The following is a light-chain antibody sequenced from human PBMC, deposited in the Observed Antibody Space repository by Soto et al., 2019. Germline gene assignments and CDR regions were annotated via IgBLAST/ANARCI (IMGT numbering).Light chain of an antibody. CDR1: QRVSRN. J-gene: IGKJ4*01. V-gene: IGKV3D-15*01. Sequence: IVMTQSPATLSVSPGERATLSYRASQRVSRNLPWYQQKPGQAPRLLIYDASIRATGIPDRFSGGGSGTDFTLTISRLEPEEFAVYYWQQYQGSLTFGGGTKVDI. CDR2: DAS. CDR3: QQYQGSLT.